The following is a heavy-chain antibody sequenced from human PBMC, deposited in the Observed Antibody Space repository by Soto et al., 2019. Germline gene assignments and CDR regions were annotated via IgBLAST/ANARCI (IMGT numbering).Heavy chain of an antibody. CDR1: GYTFNSYY. D-gene: IGHD3-16*01. CDR3: GRGGLNRNYDFDF. Sequence: QEQLVQPGAEVKKPGASVKVSCKASGYTFNSYYIHWVRQAPGQGLEWMGWINPNSDVTGYAQSFQGRITITRDMSMTTAYMDMTRLRSDDTAVYYCGRGGLNRNYDFDFWGQGTLITVSS. J-gene: IGHJ4*02. CDR2: INPNSDVT. V-gene: IGHV1-2*02.